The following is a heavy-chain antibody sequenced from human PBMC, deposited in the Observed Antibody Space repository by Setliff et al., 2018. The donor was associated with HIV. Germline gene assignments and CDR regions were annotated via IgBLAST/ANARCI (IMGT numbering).Heavy chain of an antibody. Sequence: GSGPTLVNPTQTLTLTCTVSGFSLSAKEMGVGWIRQPPGKALEWLTHIFWDADKRYSPSLKSRLTITKDISRNQVVLTLTDMEPVDTATYYCARLVRGPGRIMGYCFDYWGQGTRGTVSS. CDR3: ARLVRGPGRIMGYCFDY. CDR2: IFWDADK. V-gene: IGHV2-5*02. D-gene: IGHD3-10*01. CDR1: GFSLSAKEMG. J-gene: IGHJ4*02.